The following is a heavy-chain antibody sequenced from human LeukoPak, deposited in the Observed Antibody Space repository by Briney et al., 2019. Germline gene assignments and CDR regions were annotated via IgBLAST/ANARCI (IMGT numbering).Heavy chain of an antibody. D-gene: IGHD3-10*01. CDR1: GGSISGSYYY. CDR3: ARHRAKRLNDAFEI. Sequence: SETLSLTCTVSGGSISGSYYYWGWIRQPPGKGLEWIGTIYHSGRSTFYNPSLKSRVAMSVDTSKNHFSLNLTSVTAADTAIYYCARHRAKRLNDAFEIWGQGTVVSVSS. J-gene: IGHJ3*02. V-gene: IGHV4-39*01. CDR2: IYHSGRST.